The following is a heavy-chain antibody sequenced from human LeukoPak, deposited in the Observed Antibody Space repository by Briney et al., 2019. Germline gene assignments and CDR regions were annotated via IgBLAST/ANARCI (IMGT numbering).Heavy chain of an antibody. D-gene: IGHD3-9*01. CDR3: ARDGHYDILTGYFQD. CDR1: GYTFTGYY. Sequence: AASVKVSCKASGYTFTGYYVHWVRQAPGQGLEWMGWINPNSGDTNYAQKFQGRVTMTRDTSISTAYMELSRLRSDDTAVYYCARDGHYDILTGYFQDWGQGTLVTVSS. CDR2: INPNSGDT. J-gene: IGHJ1*01. V-gene: IGHV1-2*02.